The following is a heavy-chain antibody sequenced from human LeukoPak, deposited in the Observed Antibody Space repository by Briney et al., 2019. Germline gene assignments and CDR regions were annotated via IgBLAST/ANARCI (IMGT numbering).Heavy chain of an antibody. Sequence: PSETLSLTCAVPDGSFSSTNWWSWVRQPPGKGLEWIGEMFHSGATNYNPSLQSRVTISVDKSKNQFSLNLTSVTAADRAVYYCARGTRDYFDFWGQGTLVTVSS. CDR1: DGSFSSTNW. CDR3: ARGTRDYFDF. J-gene: IGHJ4*02. D-gene: IGHD2-2*01. V-gene: IGHV4-4*02. CDR2: MFHSGAT.